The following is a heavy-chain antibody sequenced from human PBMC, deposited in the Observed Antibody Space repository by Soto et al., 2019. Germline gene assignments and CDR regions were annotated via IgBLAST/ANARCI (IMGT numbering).Heavy chain of an antibody. D-gene: IGHD6-19*01. Sequence: EVQLVESGGGLVQPGGSLRLSCAASGFTFSSYEMNWVRQAPGKGLEWVSYISSSASTIYYADSVKGRFTISRDNAKNSLYRQMNSLRAEDTAVYYCARGQYSSGGGYFDYWGQETLVTVSS. CDR2: ISSSASTI. CDR1: GFTFSSYE. J-gene: IGHJ4*02. CDR3: ARGQYSSGGGYFDY. V-gene: IGHV3-48*03.